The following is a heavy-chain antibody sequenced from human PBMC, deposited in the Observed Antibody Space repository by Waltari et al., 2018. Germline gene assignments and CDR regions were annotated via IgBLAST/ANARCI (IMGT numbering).Heavy chain of an antibody. D-gene: IGHD5-18*01. CDR1: GYSFAKYW. V-gene: IGHV5-51*01. Sequence: VQLEQSGAEVKKPGESLKISCNGSGYSFAKYWIGWVRQMPGKGLEWMGVSYPGDSNTKYSLSFPGQVTISADTSISTAYLQWSSLKASDTAIYFCARPNIHSYGYGYFDFWGQGTLVTVSS. CDR2: SYPGDSNT. CDR3: ARPNIHSYGYGYFDF. J-gene: IGHJ4*02.